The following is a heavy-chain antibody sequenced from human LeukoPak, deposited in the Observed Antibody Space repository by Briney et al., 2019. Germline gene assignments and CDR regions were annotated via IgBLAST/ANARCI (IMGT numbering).Heavy chain of an antibody. J-gene: IGHJ4*02. CDR3: AKEKQRNFDY. CDR1: GFTFSNYA. Sequence: PGGSLRLSCAASGFTFSNYAMSWVRQAPGKGLEWVSGISGSGDSTYYGDSVKGRFTISRDNAKNTLYLQMNSLGAEDAAVYYCAKEKQRNFDYWGQGTLVTVSS. CDR2: ISGSGDST. V-gene: IGHV3-23*01.